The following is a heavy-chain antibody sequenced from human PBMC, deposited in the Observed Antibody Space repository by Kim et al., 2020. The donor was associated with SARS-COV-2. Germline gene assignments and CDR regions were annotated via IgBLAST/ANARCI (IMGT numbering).Heavy chain of an antibody. D-gene: IGHD3-22*01. J-gene: IGHJ4*01. Sequence: GGSLRLSCAASGFTFSSYAMHWVRQAPGKGLEWVAVISYDGSNKYYADSVKGRFTISRDNSKNTLYLQMNSLRAEDTAVYYCARDHYYDSSGPHDFDYWGHGTLVTVSS. CDR1: GFTFSSYA. CDR2: ISYDGSNK. V-gene: IGHV3-30-3*01. CDR3: ARDHYYDSSGPHDFDY.